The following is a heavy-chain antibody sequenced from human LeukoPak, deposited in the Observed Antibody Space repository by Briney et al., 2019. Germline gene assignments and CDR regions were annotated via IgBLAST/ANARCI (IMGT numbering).Heavy chain of an antibody. CDR2: ISGSGGTT. D-gene: IGHD3-22*01. CDR1: GFTFSNYA. Sequence: GGSLRLSCAASGFTFSNYAMSWVRQAPGKGLERVSGISGSGGTTYYADSVKGRFTISRDNSKNTLYLQMNSLRAEDTAVYYCASTPHSSGWQTTIDHSGPGTLVTVSS. J-gene: IGHJ4*02. V-gene: IGHV3-23*01. CDR3: ASTPHSSGWQTTIDH.